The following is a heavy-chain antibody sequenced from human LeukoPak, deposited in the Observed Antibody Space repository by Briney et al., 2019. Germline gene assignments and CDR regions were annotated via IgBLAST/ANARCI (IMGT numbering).Heavy chain of an antibody. V-gene: IGHV4-4*02. Sequence: KSSETLSLTCAVSSGSISSSNRWSWVRQPPGKGLEWIGEIYHSGSTNYNPSLKSRVTISVDKSKNQFSLKLSSVTAADTAVYYCASVGGKNEWDLGYWGQGTLVTVSS. CDR1: SGSISSSNR. J-gene: IGHJ4*02. CDR2: IYHSGST. D-gene: IGHD1-26*01. CDR3: ASVGGKNEWDLGY.